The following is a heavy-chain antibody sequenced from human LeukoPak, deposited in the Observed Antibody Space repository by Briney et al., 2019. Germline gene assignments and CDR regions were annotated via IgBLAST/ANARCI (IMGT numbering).Heavy chain of an antibody. CDR3: TRVHYSGSGLSSYLDY. V-gene: IGHV4-59*01. Sequence: KPSETLSLTCTVSGGSISSYYWSWIRQSPGKGLEWIGYIYYTGSTNYNPSLKSRVTISVDTSKNQFSLNLRTVTSADTAVYYCTRVHYSGSGLSSYLDYWGQGTLVTVSS. CDR2: IYYTGST. D-gene: IGHD3-10*01. CDR1: GGSISSYY. J-gene: IGHJ4*02.